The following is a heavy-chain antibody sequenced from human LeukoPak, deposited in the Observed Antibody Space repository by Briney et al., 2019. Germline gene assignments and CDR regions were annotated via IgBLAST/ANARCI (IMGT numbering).Heavy chain of an antibody. CDR1: GLPLRDYE. CDR2: ITGLGYLE. CDR3: IREKNRDLGGEAIVWGAPYDF. J-gene: IGHJ4*02. D-gene: IGHD5/OR15-5a*01. Sequence: GGSLRLSCATSGLPLRDYEFSWLRQAPGKGLEGVSSITGLGYLEYYAESVEGRFTISRDNAKREFYLQMDRLRVEDTAIYYCIREKNRDLGGEAIVWGAPYDFWGQGTGVAVSS. V-gene: IGHV3-48*03.